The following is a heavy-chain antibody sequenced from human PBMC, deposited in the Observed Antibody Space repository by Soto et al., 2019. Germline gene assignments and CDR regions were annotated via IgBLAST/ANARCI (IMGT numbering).Heavy chain of an antibody. CDR3: ARKAKSGYFNWFDP. CDR1: GYRFTSYW. J-gene: IGHJ5*02. CDR2: IFTSDSDT. D-gene: IGHD3-22*01. Sequence: GESLKISCRTSGYRFTSYWIAWVRQRPGKGPEWMGIIFTSDSDTRNSPSFQGQITISADRSTSTVFLQWASLKASDTAVYFCARKAKSGYFNWFDPWGQGTLVTVSS. V-gene: IGHV5-51*01.